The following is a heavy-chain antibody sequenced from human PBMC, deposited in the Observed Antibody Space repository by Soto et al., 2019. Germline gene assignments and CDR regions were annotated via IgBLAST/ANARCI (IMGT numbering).Heavy chain of an antibody. CDR3: ARGAVLRFLEWLPVDY. CDR1: GGSVSSGSYY. Sequence: QVQLQESGPGLVKPSETLSLTCTVSGGSVSSGSYYWSWIRQPPGKGLEWTGYIYYSGSTNYNPSLKSRVTISVDTSKNQFSLKLSSVTAADTAVYYCARGAVLRFLEWLPVDYWGQGTLVTVSS. CDR2: IYYSGST. D-gene: IGHD3-3*01. V-gene: IGHV4-61*01. J-gene: IGHJ4*02.